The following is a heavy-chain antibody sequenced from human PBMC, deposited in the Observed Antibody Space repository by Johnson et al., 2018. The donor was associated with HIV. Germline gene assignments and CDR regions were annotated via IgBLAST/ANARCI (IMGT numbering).Heavy chain of an antibody. V-gene: IGHV3-13*01. Sequence: VQLVESGGGVVQPGGSLRLSCVGSGFTFSTYDMHWVRQVTGKGLEWVSGITTAGDTYYPGSVKGRFTIFRENVKNSLYLQMNSLRAGDTAVYYCARVRRREQKLDAFDIWGQGTMVTVSS. CDR3: ARVRRREQKLDAFDI. D-gene: IGHD1-26*01. CDR2: ITTAGDT. CDR1: GFTFSTYD. J-gene: IGHJ3*02.